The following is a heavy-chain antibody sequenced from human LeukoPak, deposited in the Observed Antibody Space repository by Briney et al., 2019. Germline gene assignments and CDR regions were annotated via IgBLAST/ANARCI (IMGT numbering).Heavy chain of an antibody. J-gene: IGHJ3*02. Sequence: GSLRLSCAASGFTFSSYSMNWVRQAPEKGLEWVSSISSSSSYIYYADSVKGRFTISRDNAKNLLYLQMNSLRAEDTAVYYCARDGGSDYDYVWGSYRYPDAFDMWGQGTMVTVSS. V-gene: IGHV3-21*01. D-gene: IGHD3-16*02. CDR2: ISSSSSYI. CDR1: GFTFSSYS. CDR3: ARDGGSDYDYVWGSYRYPDAFDM.